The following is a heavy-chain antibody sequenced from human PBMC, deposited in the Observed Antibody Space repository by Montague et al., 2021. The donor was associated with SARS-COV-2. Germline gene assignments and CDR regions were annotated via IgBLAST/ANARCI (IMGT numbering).Heavy chain of an antibody. CDR3: ARESGYSSGWRYYYVMDV. J-gene: IGHJ6*02. V-gene: IGHV4-4*07. Sequence: SEILSLTCTVPGGSISNYYWTWIRQPAGKGLEWIGRLYTSGSTTYNPSLKSRVTMSVDTSKDQFSLNVTSVTAADTAIYYCARESGYSSGWRYYYVMDVWGQGTTVTVS. CDR2: LYTSGST. D-gene: IGHD6-19*01. CDR1: GGSISNYY.